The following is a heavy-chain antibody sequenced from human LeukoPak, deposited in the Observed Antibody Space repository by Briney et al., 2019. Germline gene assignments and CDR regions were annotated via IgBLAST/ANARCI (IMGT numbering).Heavy chain of an antibody. D-gene: IGHD5-12*01. CDR3: ARSGLGGYDSFDP. J-gene: IGHJ5*02. Sequence: ASVKVSCTASGYTFTGYYMHWVRQAPGQGLEWRGWINPNSGGTNYAQKFQCRVTMTRDTSISTAYMEPSRLRSDDTAVYYWARSGLGGYDSFDPWGQGTLVTVSS. V-gene: IGHV1-2*02. CDR1: GYTFTGYY. CDR2: INPNSGGT.